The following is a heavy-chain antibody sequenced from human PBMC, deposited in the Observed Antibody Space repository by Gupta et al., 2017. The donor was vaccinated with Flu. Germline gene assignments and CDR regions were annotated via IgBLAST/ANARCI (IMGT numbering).Heavy chain of an antibody. D-gene: IGHD2/OR15-2a*01. J-gene: IGHJ6*02. CDR1: GGSFSGYY. CDR3: ARGKLMEATFSNYYAMDV. Sequence: QVQLQQWGAGLLKPSETLSLTCAVYGGSFSGYYWSWIRQPPEKGLEWIGEINHSGRTNYNPSLKSRVTISIDTSKNQVARKLSSVTAAETAVYYCARGKLMEATFSNYYAMDVWGQGTTVTVSS. CDR2: INHSGRT. V-gene: IGHV4-34*02.